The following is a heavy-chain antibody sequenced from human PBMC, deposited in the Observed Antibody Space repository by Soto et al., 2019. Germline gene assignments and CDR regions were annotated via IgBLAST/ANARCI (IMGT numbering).Heavy chain of an antibody. J-gene: IGHJ5*02. CDR3: ARGGDSGSYYNWFVP. V-gene: IGHV1-18*04. D-gene: IGHD1-26*01. CDR1: GYTFTSYG. Sequence: PSVKVSCKASGYTFTSYGISWVRQAPGQGLEWMGWISAYNGNTNYAQKLQGRVTMTTDTSTSTAYMELRSLRSDDTAVYYCARGGDSGSYYNWFVPWGQGTLVTVSS. CDR2: ISAYNGNT.